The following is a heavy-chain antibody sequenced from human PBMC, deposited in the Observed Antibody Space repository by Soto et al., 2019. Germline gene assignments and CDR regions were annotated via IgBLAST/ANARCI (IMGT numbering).Heavy chain of an antibody. CDR3: ARDVVGSDYFDS. V-gene: IGHV3-66*01. CDR1: GFNVSISY. J-gene: IGHJ4*02. D-gene: IGHD1-26*01. CDR2: RYSDGRS. Sequence: GGSHSLSCAGSGFNVSISYMTWVRQVPGKGLEWVSIRYSDGRSYHAESVKGRFTISTDDSENTLYLQMSSLRAEDTAVYYCARDVVGSDYFDSWGQGTLVTVSS.